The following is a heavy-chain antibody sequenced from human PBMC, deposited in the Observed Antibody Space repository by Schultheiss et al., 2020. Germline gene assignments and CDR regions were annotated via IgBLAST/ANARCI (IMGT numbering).Heavy chain of an antibody. CDR3: ARSSITMVRGVIMTFDY. CDR1: GYTFTGYY. Sequence: ASVKVSCKASGYTFTGYYMHWVRQAPGQGLEWMGWINPNSGGTNYAQKFQGRVTMTRDTSISTAYMELSRLRSDDTAVYYCARSSITMVRGVIMTFDYWGQGTLVTVSS. D-gene: IGHD3-10*01. V-gene: IGHV1-2*02. J-gene: IGHJ4*02. CDR2: INPNSGGT.